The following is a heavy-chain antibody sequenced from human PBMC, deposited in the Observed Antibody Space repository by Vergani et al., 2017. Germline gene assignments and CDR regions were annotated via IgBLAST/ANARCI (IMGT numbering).Heavy chain of an antibody. CDR1: GFTFSIFA. Sequence: EVQLLESGGGFVPPGGSLRLSCTASGFTFSIFAMSWVRPAPGRGLEWVSAISGSGGSKYYADSVKGRFTISRDNSKHTLYLRMNSLRAEDTAVYYCAKGATIFGGVRICWGQGTLVTVSS. V-gene: IGHV3-23*01. D-gene: IGHD3-3*01. CDR2: ISGSGGSK. J-gene: IGHJ4*02. CDR3: AKGATIFGGVRIC.